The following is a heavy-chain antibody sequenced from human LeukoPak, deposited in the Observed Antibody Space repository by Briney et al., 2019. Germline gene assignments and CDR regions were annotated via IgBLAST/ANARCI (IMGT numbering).Heavy chain of an antibody. Sequence: SETLSLTCAVYGGSFSGYYWSWIRQPPGKGLEWIGEINHSGSTNYNPSLKSRVTISVDTSKNQFSLKLSSVTAADTAVYYCARRRATYYYDSRDSLDVWGKGTTVTISS. D-gene: IGHD3-22*01. J-gene: IGHJ6*04. CDR2: INHSGST. V-gene: IGHV4-34*01. CDR3: ARRRATYYYDSRDSLDV. CDR1: GGSFSGYY.